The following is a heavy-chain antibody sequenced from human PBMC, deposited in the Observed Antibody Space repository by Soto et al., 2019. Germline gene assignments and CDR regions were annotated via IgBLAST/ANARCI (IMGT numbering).Heavy chain of an antibody. V-gene: IGHV3-9*01. CDR2: ISWNSGSI. J-gene: IGHJ3*02. D-gene: IGHD6-13*01. Sequence: EVQLVESGGGLVQPGRSLRLSCAASGFTFDDYAMHWVRQAPGKGLEWVSGISWNSGSIGYADSVKGRLTISRDNAKNSLYLQMNSLRAEDTALYYCAKGEYSSSWDAFDIWGQGTMVTVSS. CDR1: GFTFDDYA. CDR3: AKGEYSSSWDAFDI.